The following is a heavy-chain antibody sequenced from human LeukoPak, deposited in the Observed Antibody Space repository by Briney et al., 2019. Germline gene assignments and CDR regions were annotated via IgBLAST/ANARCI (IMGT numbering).Heavy chain of an antibody. CDR2: INHSGST. V-gene: IGHV4-34*01. Sequence: SETLSLTCAVYGGSFSGYYWSWIRQPPGKGLEWIGEINHSGSTNYNPSLKSRVTISVDTSKNQFSLNLSSVPAADTAVYYCARRGYTYGYTYWGQGTLVSVSS. CDR1: GGSFSGYY. D-gene: IGHD5-18*01. CDR3: ARRGYTYGYTY. J-gene: IGHJ4*02.